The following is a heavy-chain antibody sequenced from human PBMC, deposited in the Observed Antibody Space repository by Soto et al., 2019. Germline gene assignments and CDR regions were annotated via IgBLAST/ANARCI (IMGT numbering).Heavy chain of an antibody. CDR1: GFTFSSYA. CDR2: ISGSGGST. D-gene: IGHD6-6*01. V-gene: IGHV3-23*01. Sequence: EVQLLESGGGLVQPGGSLRLSCAASGFTFSSYAMSWVRQAPGKGLEWVSAISGSGGSTYYADSVKGRFTISRDNSKNTPDLQINSMRDEDTTVYYCEKLVPCGSARPFDYNGMDFWGQGTPVTVSS. CDR3: EKLVPCGSARPFDYNGMDF. J-gene: IGHJ6*02.